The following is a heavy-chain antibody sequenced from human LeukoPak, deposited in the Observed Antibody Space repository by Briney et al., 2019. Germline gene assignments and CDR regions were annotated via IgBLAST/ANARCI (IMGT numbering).Heavy chain of an antibody. J-gene: IGHJ4*02. CDR3: ARGQLYYDSSGFDY. Sequence: GGSLRLSCAASGFTFSSYAMSWVRQAPGKGLEWVSSISSSSSYIYYVDSVKGRFTISRDNAKNSLYLQMNSLRVEDTAVYYCARGQLYYDSSGFDYWGQGTLVTVSS. CDR1: GFTFSSYA. D-gene: IGHD3-22*01. V-gene: IGHV3-21*01. CDR2: ISSSSSYI.